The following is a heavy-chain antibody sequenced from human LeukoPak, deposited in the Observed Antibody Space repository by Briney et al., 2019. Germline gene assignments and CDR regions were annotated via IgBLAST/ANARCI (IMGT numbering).Heavy chain of an antibody. D-gene: IGHD3-10*01. CDR1: GGTFISYA. CDR3: AREKGPYYYGSGSYWEPDY. J-gene: IGHJ4*02. CDR2: IIPIFGTA. V-gene: IGHV1-69*13. Sequence: ASVKVSCKASGGTFISYAISWVRQAPGQGLEWMGGIIPIFGTANYAQKFQGRVTITADESTSTAYMELSSLRSEDTAVYYCAREKGPYYYGSGSYWEPDYWGQGTLVTVSS.